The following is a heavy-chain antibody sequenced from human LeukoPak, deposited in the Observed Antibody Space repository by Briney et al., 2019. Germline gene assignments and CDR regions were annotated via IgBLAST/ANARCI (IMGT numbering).Heavy chain of an antibody. D-gene: IGHD6-13*01. CDR1: GYTFTGYY. V-gene: IGHV1-8*03. J-gene: IGHJ4*02. CDR3: ARGRVRSSWYGSFDY. CDR2: MNPNSGNT. Sequence: ASVKVSCKASGYTFTGYYMHWVRQAPGQGLEWMGWMNPNSGNTGYAQKFQGRVTITRNTSISTAYMELSSLRSEDTAVYYCARGRVRSSWYGSFDYWGQGTLVTVSS.